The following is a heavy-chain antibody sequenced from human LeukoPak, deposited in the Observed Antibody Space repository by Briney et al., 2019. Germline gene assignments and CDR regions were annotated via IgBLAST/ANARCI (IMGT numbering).Heavy chain of an antibody. V-gene: IGHV4-59*01. CDR2: IYYSGST. Sequence: SETLSLTCTVSGGSIRSYYWSWIRQPPGKGLEWIGYIYYSGSTNYSPSLKSRVTVSVDTSKNQFSLRLSSVTAADTAVYYCAGYKRIPLDYGGQGTLVTVSS. J-gene: IGHJ4*02. D-gene: IGHD5-24*01. CDR1: GGSIRSYY. CDR3: AGYKRIPLDY.